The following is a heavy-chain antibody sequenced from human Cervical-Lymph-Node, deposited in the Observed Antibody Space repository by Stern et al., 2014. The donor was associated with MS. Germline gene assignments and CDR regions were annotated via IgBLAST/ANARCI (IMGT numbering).Heavy chain of an antibody. D-gene: IGHD5/OR15-5a*01. V-gene: IGHV5-51*01. CDR2: IYPDDSET. CDR3: ASGSFYENFDY. Sequence: VQLGQSGAEVKKPGESLKISCQGSGYSFTNHWIGWVRQMPGKGLEWMGIIYPDDSETRYSPSFQGQVTLSADKSISTAYLQWSSLKASDTGMYYCASGSFYENFDYWGQGTLVTVSS. J-gene: IGHJ4*02. CDR1: GYSFTNHW.